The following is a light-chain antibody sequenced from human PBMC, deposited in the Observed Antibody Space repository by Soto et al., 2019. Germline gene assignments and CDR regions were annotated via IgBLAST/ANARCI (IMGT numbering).Light chain of an antibody. CDR3: QQSFSEIN. J-gene: IGKJ5*01. V-gene: IGKV1-39*01. CDR1: QSISNY. Sequence: DIQMTQSPSSLSASVGDRVTITCRASQSISNYLHWYQQKPGKAPKLLIHGTSNLQSGVPSRFSCSGSGTHFSLTISSLQPEDFAMYYCQQSFSEINFGQGTRLEI. CDR2: GTS.